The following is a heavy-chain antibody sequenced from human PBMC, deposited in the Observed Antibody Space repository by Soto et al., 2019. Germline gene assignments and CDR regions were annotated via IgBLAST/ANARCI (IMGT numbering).Heavy chain of an antibody. D-gene: IGHD5-18*01. CDR3: ARDVQLQSFES. Sequence: PGGSLRLSCAASGFTFSNYWMHWVRQAPGKGLVWVSRINSDGSGTSYADSVKGRFTISRDNAKNTLYLQMNGLRAEDTAVYFCARDVQLQSFESWGQGTLVTVSS. CDR2: INSDGSGT. CDR1: GFTFSNYW. V-gene: IGHV3-74*01. J-gene: IGHJ4*02.